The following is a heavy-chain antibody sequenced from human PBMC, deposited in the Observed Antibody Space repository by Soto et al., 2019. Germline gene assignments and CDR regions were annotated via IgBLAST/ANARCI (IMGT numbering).Heavy chain of an antibody. CDR1: GFTFSRYS. V-gene: IGHV3-23*01. J-gene: IGHJ6*02. D-gene: IGHD1-26*01. CDR3: AKWSYRLRYEDYGLDV. CDR2: ISGSGVSR. Sequence: EVQLLESGGGLVLPGGSLRLSCTVSGFTFSRYSMSWVRQAPGKGLAWVSAISGSGVSRYYADSVKGRFTISRDNSRNTLYLQMNGLTAEDTAIYYCAKWSYRLRYEDYGLDVWGQGTTVSVSS.